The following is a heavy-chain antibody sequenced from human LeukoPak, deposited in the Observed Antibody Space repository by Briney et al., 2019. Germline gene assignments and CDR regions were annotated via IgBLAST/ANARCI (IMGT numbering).Heavy chain of an antibody. Sequence: GGSLRLSCAASGFTFSTYSMNWVRQAPGKGLEWVSYISSSSSTIDYADSVKGRFTISRDNAKNSLYLQMNSLRVEDTAVYYCARDHGGSYSYWGQGTLVTVSS. CDR3: ARDHGGSYSY. D-gene: IGHD1-26*01. V-gene: IGHV3-48*01. CDR1: GFTFSTYS. J-gene: IGHJ4*02. CDR2: ISSSSSTI.